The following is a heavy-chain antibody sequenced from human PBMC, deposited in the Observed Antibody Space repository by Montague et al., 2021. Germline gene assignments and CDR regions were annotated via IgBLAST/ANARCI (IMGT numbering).Heavy chain of an antibody. J-gene: IGHJ4*02. CDR2: ITHDGTVT. Sequence: SLRLSCAASGFTFSSYVMHWVRQAPGKGLVWVSRITHDGTVTTYADSVKGRFTISRDNARDTLFLQMNSLRAEDTAVYYCTKDVNSNLFDYWGQGALVTVSS. CDR1: GFTFSSYV. D-gene: IGHD1-20*01. V-gene: IGHV3-74*01. CDR3: TKDVNSNLFDY.